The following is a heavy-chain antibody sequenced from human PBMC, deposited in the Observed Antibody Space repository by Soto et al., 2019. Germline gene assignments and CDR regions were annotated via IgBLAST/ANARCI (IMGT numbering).Heavy chain of an antibody. V-gene: IGHV4-59*08. CDR1: GGSFNDYY. J-gene: IGHJ6*03. CDR3: ARGQPTTECVEGTCFPLAGYVCMDV. CDR2: ISYSGYA. Sequence: QVQLQESGPGLVKPSETLSLTCTVSGGSFNDYYWNWIRQPPGRGLEWIWYISYSGYAIYNTADHIRVTQSLETSKNHVTLTVTAVTAADTAVSFGARGQPTTECVEGTCFPLAGYVCMDVWGKGTTVTVSS. D-gene: IGHD5-12*01.